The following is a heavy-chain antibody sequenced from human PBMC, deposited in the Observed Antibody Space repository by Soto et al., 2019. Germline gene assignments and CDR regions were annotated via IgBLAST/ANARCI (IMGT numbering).Heavy chain of an antibody. CDR1: GFSLSTSGVG. J-gene: IGHJ4*02. CDR2: IYWDDNR. Sequence: QITLKESGPTLVNPTQTFTLTCTFSGFSLSTSGVGVGWIRQPPGKALEWLALIYWDDNRRYSPSLKSRLTITKDTSKNQVVLTMTDMGPVDTATYYCAHRGEEGVDHWGQGTLVTVSS. V-gene: IGHV2-5*02. D-gene: IGHD1-26*01. CDR3: AHRGEEGVDH.